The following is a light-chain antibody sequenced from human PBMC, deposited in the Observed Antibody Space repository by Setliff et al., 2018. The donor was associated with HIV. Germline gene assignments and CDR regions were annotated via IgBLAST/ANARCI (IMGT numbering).Light chain of an antibody. Sequence: SVLTQPASVSGSSGQSITISCTGTSSDVGGYNLVSWYQQHPGKAPKLMIYEVTKRPPGISDRFSGSKSGYTASLTISGLQAEDESDYYCSSYAGYGTWMFGGGTKVTVL. J-gene: IGLJ3*02. CDR3: SSYAGYGTWM. CDR1: SSDVGGYNL. V-gene: IGLV2-23*02. CDR2: EVT.